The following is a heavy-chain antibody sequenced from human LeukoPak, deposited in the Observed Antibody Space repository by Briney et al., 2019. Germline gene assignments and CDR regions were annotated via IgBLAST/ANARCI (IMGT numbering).Heavy chain of an antibody. V-gene: IGHV3-66*01. Sequence: GGSLRLSCAASGFTVSSHFMTWVRRTPAKGLEWVSLIYCADSAYYADSVRGRFTIARDNIQNMLFLQMDSLRVEDTAVYYCASGGPPMPPVDAWGQGTLVTVSS. CDR1: GFTVSSHF. CDR3: ASGGPPMPPVDA. J-gene: IGHJ5*02. CDR2: IYCADSA. D-gene: IGHD2-2*01.